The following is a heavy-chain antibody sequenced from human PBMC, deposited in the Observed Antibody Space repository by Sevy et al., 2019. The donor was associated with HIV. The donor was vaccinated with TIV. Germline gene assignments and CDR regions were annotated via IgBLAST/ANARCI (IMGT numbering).Heavy chain of an antibody. V-gene: IGHV3-11*06. D-gene: IGHD6-13*01. CDR2: ISSGSSYT. CDR1: GFTFSDYY. CDR3: AKDSRVYSSSHFDY. J-gene: IGHJ4*02. Sequence: GGSLRLSCAASGFTFSDYYMSWIRQAPGKGLEWVSYISSGSSYTNYADSVKDRFTISRDNARNSLYLQMNSLRAEDTAVYYCAKDSRVYSSSHFDYWGQGIRVTVSS.